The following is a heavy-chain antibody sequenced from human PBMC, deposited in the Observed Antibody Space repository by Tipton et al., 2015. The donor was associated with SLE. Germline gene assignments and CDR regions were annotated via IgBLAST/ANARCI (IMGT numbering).Heavy chain of an antibody. CDR2: ISYDGSNK. J-gene: IGHJ5*02. CDR3: ASRLGSWYGIDP. D-gene: IGHD6-13*01. V-gene: IGHV3-30*19. CDR1: GFMFDGFG. Sequence: RSLRLSCAASGFMFDGFGMHWVRQAPGKGLEWVAVISYDGSNKYYADSVKGRFTISRDNSKNTLYLQMNSLRAEDTAVYYCASRLGSWYGIDPWGQGTLVTVSS.